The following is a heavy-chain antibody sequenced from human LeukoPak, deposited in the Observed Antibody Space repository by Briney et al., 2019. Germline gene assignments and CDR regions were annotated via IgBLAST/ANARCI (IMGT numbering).Heavy chain of an antibody. CDR1: GFTFSTYP. Sequence: GGSLRLSCIASGFTFSTYPMHWIRQAPGKGLEWVSYISSSGRTIYYADSVKGRFTISRDNAKNSLYLQMNSLRAEDTAVYYCAKTKTGSSWYHFDYWGQGTLVTVSS. V-gene: IGHV3-48*04. D-gene: IGHD6-13*01. CDR2: ISSSGRTI. J-gene: IGHJ4*02. CDR3: AKTKTGSSWYHFDY.